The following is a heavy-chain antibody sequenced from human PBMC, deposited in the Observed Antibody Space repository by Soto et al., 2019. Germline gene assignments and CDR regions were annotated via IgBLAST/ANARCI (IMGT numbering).Heavy chain of an antibody. CDR1: GYTFTSYD. CDR2: MNPNSGNT. CDR3: ARGSRVLDPP. V-gene: IGHV1-8*01. J-gene: IGHJ5*02. Sequence: ASVKVSCKASGYTFTSYDINWVRQATGQGLEWMGWMNPNSGNTGYAQQFQGRITMTRNTSISTAYMELSSLRSEDTAVYYCARGSRVLDPPWGQGTLVIVSS.